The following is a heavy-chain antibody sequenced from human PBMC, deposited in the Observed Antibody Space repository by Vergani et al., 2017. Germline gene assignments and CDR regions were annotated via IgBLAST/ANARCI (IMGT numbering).Heavy chain of an antibody. D-gene: IGHD3-16*01. Sequence: QVTLRESGPALVKPTQTLTLTCTFSGFSLSTSGMCVSWIRQPPGKALEWLARIDWDDDKYYSTSLKTRLTISKDTSKNQVVLTMTNMDPVDTATYYCARIGGAMEPFDYWGQGTLVTVSS. CDR1: GFSLSTSGMC. J-gene: IGHJ4*02. CDR2: IDWDDDK. V-gene: IGHV2-70*15. CDR3: ARIGGAMEPFDY.